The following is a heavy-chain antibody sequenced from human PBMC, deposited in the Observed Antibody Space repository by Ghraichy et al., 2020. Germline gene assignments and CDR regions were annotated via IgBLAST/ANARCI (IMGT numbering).Heavy chain of an antibody. CDR1: GFTFSSYA. CDR3: AKDKYSSGWYADY. V-gene: IGHV3-23*01. Sequence: GGSLRLSCAASGFTFSSYAMSWVRQAPGKGLEWVSAISGSGGSTYYADSVKGRFTISRDNSKNTLYLQMNSLRAEDTAVCYCAKDKYSSGWYADYWGQGTLVTVSS. J-gene: IGHJ4*02. D-gene: IGHD6-19*01. CDR2: ISGSGGST.